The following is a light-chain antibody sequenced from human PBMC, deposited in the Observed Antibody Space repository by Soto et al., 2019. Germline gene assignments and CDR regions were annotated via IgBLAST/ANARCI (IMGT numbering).Light chain of an antibody. CDR2: KDS. CDR3: QSADTSGTFWV. CDR1: ALPRQF. Sequence: SYELTQPPSVSLSPGQTARITCSGAALPRQFVYWYQQKPGQAPVVVIYKDSERPSGIPERFYGSTSGTTATLTISGVQAEDEADYYCQSADTSGTFWVFGGGTKVTVL. V-gene: IGLV3-25*02. J-gene: IGLJ3*02.